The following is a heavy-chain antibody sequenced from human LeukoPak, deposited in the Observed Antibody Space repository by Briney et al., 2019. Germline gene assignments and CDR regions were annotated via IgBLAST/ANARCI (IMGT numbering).Heavy chain of an antibody. V-gene: IGHV1-18*01. D-gene: IGHD1-26*01. Sequence: GASVKVSCKASGYTFSSYGISWVRQAPGQGLQWMGWISTYNGNTIYAQKLQGRVTMTTDTSTSTAYMELRSLRSDDTAVYYCARLPLGSDYYYHYYMDVWGKGATVTVSS. CDR1: GYTFSSYG. CDR3: ARLPLGSDYYYHYYMDV. CDR2: ISTYNGNT. J-gene: IGHJ6*03.